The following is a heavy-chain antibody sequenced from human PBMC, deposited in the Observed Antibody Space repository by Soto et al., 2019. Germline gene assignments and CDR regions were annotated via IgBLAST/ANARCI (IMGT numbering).Heavy chain of an antibody. D-gene: IGHD1-20*01. CDR1: GGTFSSYA. V-gene: IGHV1-69*13. J-gene: IGHJ3*02. CDR3: ARGSITGTPLVPPVRTYDAFDI. CDR2: IIPIFGTA. Sequence: SVKVSCKASGGTFSSYAISWVRQAPGQGLEWMGGIIPIFGTANYAQKFQGRVTITADESTSTAYMELSSLRSEDTAVYYCARGSITGTPLVPPVRTYDAFDIWGQGTMVT.